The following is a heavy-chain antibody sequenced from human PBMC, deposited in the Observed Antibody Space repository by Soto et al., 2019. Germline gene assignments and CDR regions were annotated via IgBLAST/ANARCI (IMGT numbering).Heavy chain of an antibody. J-gene: IGHJ6*02. CDR2: IIPNFGTV. Sequence: ASVKVSCKASGGTFNSYSISWVRQVPGQGPEWMGGIIPNFGTVNYAQKFQGRVTIIADESTSSAYMELRSLRSDDTAVYYCARDLGLHVPTGIINDYYGMDVWGQGTAVTVSS. V-gene: IGHV1-69*13. CDR3: ARDLGLHVPTGIINDYYGMDV. D-gene: IGHD5-12*01. CDR1: GGTFNSYS.